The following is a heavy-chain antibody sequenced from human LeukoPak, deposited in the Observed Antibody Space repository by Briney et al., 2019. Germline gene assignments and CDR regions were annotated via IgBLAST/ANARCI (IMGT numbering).Heavy chain of an antibody. V-gene: IGHV3-48*01. D-gene: IGHD3-22*01. CDR3: ASEDQYYYDSSGYRPQH. CDR2: ISSSSSTI. J-gene: IGHJ1*01. CDR1: GFTFSSYS. Sequence: PEGSLRLSCAASGFTFSSYSMNWVRQAPGKGLEWVSYISSSSSTIYYADSVKGRFTISRDNAKNSLYLQMNSLRAEDTAVYYCASEDQYYYDSSGYRPQHWGQGTLVTVSS.